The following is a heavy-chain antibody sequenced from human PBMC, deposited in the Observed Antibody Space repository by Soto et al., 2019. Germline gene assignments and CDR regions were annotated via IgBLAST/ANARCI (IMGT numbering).Heavy chain of an antibody. D-gene: IGHD3-3*01. Sequence: PGGSLRLSCSASGFTFSSYAMHWVRQAPGKGLEYVSAISSNGGSTYYADSVKGRFTISRDNSKNTLYLQMSSLRAEDTAVYYCVKPYYDFWSGPSEPDYYYYYGMYVWGQGTTVTVS. CDR1: GFTFSSYA. V-gene: IGHV3-64D*08. J-gene: IGHJ6*02. CDR3: VKPYYDFWSGPSEPDYYYYYGMYV. CDR2: ISSNGGST.